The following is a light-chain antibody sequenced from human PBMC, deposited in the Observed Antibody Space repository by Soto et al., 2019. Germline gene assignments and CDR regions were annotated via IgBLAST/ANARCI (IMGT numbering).Light chain of an antibody. V-gene: IGKV1-5*01. Sequence: DVQRAQCPSTLSATAGDRVTISCRASQSISSWLAWYQHKPGKAPKLLIYDASNLDSGVPSRCRGSGSGTESSLTISILQPDDCATYYCQQYENYWTFGQGTKVDIK. CDR1: QSISSW. CDR2: DAS. J-gene: IGKJ1*01. CDR3: QQYENYWT.